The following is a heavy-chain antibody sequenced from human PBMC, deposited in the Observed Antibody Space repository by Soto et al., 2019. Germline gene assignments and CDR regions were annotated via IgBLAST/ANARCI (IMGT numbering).Heavy chain of an antibody. CDR1: GYTFTSYG. Sequence: ALVKVSCKASGYTFTSYGISWVRQAPGQGLEWMGWISAYNGNTNYAQKLQGRVTMTTDTSTSTAYMELRSLRSDDTAVYYCARLDNWGSIHYYYYMDVWGKGTTVTVSS. V-gene: IGHV1-18*01. D-gene: IGHD7-27*01. CDR3: ARLDNWGSIHYYYYMDV. CDR2: ISAYNGNT. J-gene: IGHJ6*03.